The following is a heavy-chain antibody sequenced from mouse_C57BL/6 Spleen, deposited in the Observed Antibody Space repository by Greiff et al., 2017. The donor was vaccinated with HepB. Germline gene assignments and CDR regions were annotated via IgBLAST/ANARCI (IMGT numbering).Heavy chain of an antibody. CDR3: ARSSHYYGSSYSFAY. CDR1: GYTFTDYN. D-gene: IGHD1-1*01. CDR2: INPNNGGT. V-gene: IGHV1-18*01. Sequence: VQLKQSGPELVKPGASVKIPCKASGYTFTDYNMDWVKQSHGKSLEWIGDINPNNGGTIYNQKFKGKATLTVDKSSSTAYMELRSLTSEDTAVYYCARSSHYYGSSYSFAYWGQGTLVTVSA. J-gene: IGHJ3*01.